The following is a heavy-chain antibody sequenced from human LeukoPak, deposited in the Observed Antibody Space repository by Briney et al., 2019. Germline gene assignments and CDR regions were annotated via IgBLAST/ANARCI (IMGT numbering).Heavy chain of an antibody. CDR2: ISSSSSTI. J-gene: IGHJ4*02. Sequence: PGGSLRLSCAASGFTFSSYSMNWVRQAPGKGLEWVSYISSSSSTIYYADSVKGRFTISRVNAKNSLYLQMNSLRAEDTAVYYCARDRTQGYGGNSDYWGQGTLVTVSS. D-gene: IGHD4-23*01. CDR3: ARDRTQGYGGNSDY. V-gene: IGHV3-48*01. CDR1: GFTFSSYS.